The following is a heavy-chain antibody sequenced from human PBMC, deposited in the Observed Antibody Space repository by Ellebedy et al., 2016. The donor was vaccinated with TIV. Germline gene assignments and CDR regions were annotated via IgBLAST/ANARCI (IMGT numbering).Heavy chain of an antibody. Sequence: GESLKISCAASGFPFSSYAMSLVRPAPGKGLEWVSAISGSGGSTYYADSVRGRFTISRDNSKNTLYLQMNSLRAEDTAVYYCAKDLKYSSGWFSLDYWGQGTLVTVSS. J-gene: IGHJ4*02. CDR1: GFPFSSYA. D-gene: IGHD6-19*01. CDR3: AKDLKYSSGWFSLDY. V-gene: IGHV3-23*01. CDR2: ISGSGGST.